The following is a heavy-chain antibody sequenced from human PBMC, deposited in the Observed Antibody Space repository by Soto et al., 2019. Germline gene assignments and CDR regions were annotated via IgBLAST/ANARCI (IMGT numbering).Heavy chain of an antibody. CDR3: ARRGSSSWYGY. CDR1: CGSISSSNYY. Sequence: SDTLSLTCTFHCGSISSSNYYWGWIRQPPGKGLEWIGSIYYSGSTYYNPSLKSRVTISVDTSKNQFSLKLSSVTAADTAVYYCARRGSSSWYGYWGQGTLVTVS. CDR2: IYYSGST. J-gene: IGHJ4*02. V-gene: IGHV4-39*01. D-gene: IGHD6-13*01.